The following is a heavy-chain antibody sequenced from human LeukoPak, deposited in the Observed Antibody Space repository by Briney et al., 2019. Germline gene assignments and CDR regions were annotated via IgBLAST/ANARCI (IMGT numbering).Heavy chain of an antibody. CDR1: GYSFPTHW. D-gene: IGHD2-15*01. Sequence: GESLKISCQGSGYSFPTHWIGWVRQMPGKGLEWMGIIYPGDSDTRYSPSFQGQVTISADKSISTAYLQWSSLRASDTAMYYCARARYCSGGSCYAEYWGQGTLVTVSS. CDR3: ARARYCSGGSCYAEY. J-gene: IGHJ4*02. V-gene: IGHV5-51*01. CDR2: IYPGDSDT.